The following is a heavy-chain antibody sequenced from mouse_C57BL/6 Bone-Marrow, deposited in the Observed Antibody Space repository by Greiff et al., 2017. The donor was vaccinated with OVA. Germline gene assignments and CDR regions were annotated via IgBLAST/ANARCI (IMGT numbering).Heavy chain of an antibody. CDR2: IHPNSGST. D-gene: IGHD2-1*01. Sequence: QVQLQQPGAELVKPGASVKLSCKASGYTFTSYWMHWVKQRPGQGLEWIGMIHPNSGSTNYNEKFKSKATLTVDKSSSTAYMQLSSLTSEDSAVYYCARRKGNYAVAYWGQGTLVTVSA. CDR3: ARRKGNYAVAY. V-gene: IGHV1-64*01. CDR1: GYTFTSYW. J-gene: IGHJ3*01.